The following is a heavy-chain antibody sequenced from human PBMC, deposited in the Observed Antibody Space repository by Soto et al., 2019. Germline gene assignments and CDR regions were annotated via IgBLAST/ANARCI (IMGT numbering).Heavy chain of an antibody. CDR2: ISWDGGST. V-gene: IGHV3-43*01. D-gene: IGHD3-10*01. Sequence: GGSLRLSCAASGFTFDDYTMHWVRQAPGKGLEWVSLISWDGGSTYYADSVKGRFTISRDNSKNSLYLQMNSLRTEDTALYYCAKDIGGTYGSGNYPDYYYCYGMDVWGHGTTVTVSS. J-gene: IGHJ6*02. CDR3: AKDIGGTYGSGNYPDYYYCYGMDV. CDR1: GFTFDDYT.